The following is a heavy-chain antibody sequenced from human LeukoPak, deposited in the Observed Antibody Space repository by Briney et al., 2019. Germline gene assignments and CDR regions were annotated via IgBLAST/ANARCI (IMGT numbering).Heavy chain of an antibody. CDR1: GGSISSGDYY. V-gene: IGHV4-30-4*08. CDR3: ASAGHDYGDYVWFDP. D-gene: IGHD4-17*01. Sequence: PSQTLSLTCTVSGGSISSGDYYWSWIRQPPGKGLEWIGYIYYSGSTYYNPSLKSRVTISVDTSKNQFSLKLSSVTAADTAVYYCASAGHDYGDYVWFDPWGQGTLVTVSS. CDR2: IYYSGST. J-gene: IGHJ5*02.